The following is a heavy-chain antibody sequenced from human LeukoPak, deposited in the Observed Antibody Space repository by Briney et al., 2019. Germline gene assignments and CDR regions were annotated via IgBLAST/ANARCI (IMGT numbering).Heavy chain of an antibody. CDR3: AQGSWELPSRGFDY. CDR2: ISGSGGST. CDR1: GFTFSSYA. J-gene: IGHJ4*02. V-gene: IGHV3-23*01. D-gene: IGHD1-26*01. Sequence: GGSLRLSCAASGFTFSSYAMSWVRQAPGKGLEWVSAISGSGGSTYYADSVKGRFTISRDNSKNTLYLQMNSLRAEDTAVYYCAQGSWELPSRGFDYWGQGTLVTVSS.